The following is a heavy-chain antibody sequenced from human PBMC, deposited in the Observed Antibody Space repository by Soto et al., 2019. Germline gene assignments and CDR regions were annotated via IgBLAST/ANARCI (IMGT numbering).Heavy chain of an antibody. Sequence: GGSLRLSCAASGFTFSSYAMHWVRQAPGEGQGLRRGLEWVSAISGSGGSTYYADSVKGRFTISRDNSKNTLYLQMNSLRAEDTAVYYCAKDYFSSGYYYGFDYWGQGTLVTVSS. V-gene: IGHV3-23*01. CDR3: AKDYFSSGYYYGFDY. CDR1: GFTFSSYA. D-gene: IGHD3-22*01. CDR2: ISGSGGST. J-gene: IGHJ4*02.